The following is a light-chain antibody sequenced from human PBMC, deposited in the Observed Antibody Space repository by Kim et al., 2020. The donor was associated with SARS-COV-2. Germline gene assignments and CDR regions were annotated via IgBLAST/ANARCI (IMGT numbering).Light chain of an antibody. J-gene: IGLJ2*01. Sequence: SYELTQPPSVSVSPGQTARITCSGDALPKQYAYWYQQKPGQAPVLVIYKDNERPSGIPERFSGSSSGTTVTLTISGVQAEDEADYYGQSADSSGTYVVFGGGTQLTVL. CDR3: QSADSSGTYVV. V-gene: IGLV3-25*03. CDR2: KDN. CDR1: ALPKQY.